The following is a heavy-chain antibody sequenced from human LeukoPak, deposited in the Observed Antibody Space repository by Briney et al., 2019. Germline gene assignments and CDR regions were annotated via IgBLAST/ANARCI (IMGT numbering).Heavy chain of an antibody. CDR2: INPNSGGT. CDR3: ARGLRGYSYGNNWFDP. Sequence: ASVKVSCKASGYTFTGYYMHWVRQAPGQGPHSMAWINPNSGGTNYAQKFQGWVTMTRDTSISTAYMELSRLRSDDTAVYYCARGLRGYSYGNNWFDPWGQGTLVTVSS. D-gene: IGHD5-18*01. J-gene: IGHJ5*02. CDR1: GYTFTGYY. V-gene: IGHV1-2*04.